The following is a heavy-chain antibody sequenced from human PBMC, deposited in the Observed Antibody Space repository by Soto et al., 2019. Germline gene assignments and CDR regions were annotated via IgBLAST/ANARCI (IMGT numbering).Heavy chain of an antibody. V-gene: IGHV1-18*01. CDR1: GYTFNSFG. J-gene: IGHJ4*02. Sequence: QVPLVQSGPEVKKPGASVKVSCKGSGYTFNSFGIIWVRQAPGQRLEWMGWISGYNANTKYAQKYQGRVTMTTDTSTSTAYMDLRSLRSDDTAVYYCARNFWSGRLPYHFDFWGQGTLVTVSS. CDR2: ISGYNANT. D-gene: IGHD3-3*01. CDR3: ARNFWSGRLPYHFDF.